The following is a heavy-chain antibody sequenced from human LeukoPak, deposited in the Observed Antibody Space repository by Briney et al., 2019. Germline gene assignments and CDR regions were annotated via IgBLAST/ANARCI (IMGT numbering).Heavy chain of an antibody. CDR2: ISGSGSVI. V-gene: IGHV3-11*04. CDR1: GFTFSDYY. Sequence: GGSLRLSCAASGFTFSDYYMTWIRQAPGKGLESIAYISGSGSVIVYADSVRGRFTISRDNAQNSLYLQMNSLRDEDTAVYYCSRDPRPCDYWGQGTLVTVSS. J-gene: IGHJ4*02. CDR3: SRDPRPCDY.